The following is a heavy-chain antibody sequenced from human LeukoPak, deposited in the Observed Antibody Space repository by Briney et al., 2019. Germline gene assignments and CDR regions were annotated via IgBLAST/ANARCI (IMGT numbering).Heavy chain of an antibody. CDR3: ARGHSGWYYYYYMDV. Sequence: SVKVSCKASGGTFSSYAISWVRQAPGQGLEWMGGIIPIFGTANYAQKFQGRVTITTDESTSTAYMELGSLRSEDTAVYYCARGHSGWYYYYYMDVWGKGTTVTVSS. J-gene: IGHJ6*03. CDR2: IIPIFGTA. V-gene: IGHV1-69*05. D-gene: IGHD3-9*01. CDR1: GGTFSSYA.